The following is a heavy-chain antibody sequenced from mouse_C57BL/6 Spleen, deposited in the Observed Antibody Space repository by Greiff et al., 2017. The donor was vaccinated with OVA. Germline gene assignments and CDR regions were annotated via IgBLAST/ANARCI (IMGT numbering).Heavy chain of an antibody. D-gene: IGHD2-12*01. J-gene: IGHJ2*01. CDR2: IDPETGGT. CDR1: GYTFTDYE. CDR3: TRPYYSIFDY. Sequence: QVQLQQSGAELVRPGASVTLSCKASGYTFTDYEMHWVKQTPVHGLEWIGAIDPETGGTAYNQKFKGKAILTADKSSSTAYMELRSLTSEDSAVYYCTRPYYSIFDYWGQGTTLTVSS. V-gene: IGHV1-15*01.